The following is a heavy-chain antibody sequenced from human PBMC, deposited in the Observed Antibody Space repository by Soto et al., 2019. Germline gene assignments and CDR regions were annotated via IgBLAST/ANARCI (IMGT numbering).Heavy chain of an antibody. V-gene: IGHV3-15*07. Sequence: GGSLRLSCAASGFTFSNAWMNWVRQAPGKGLEWVGRIKSKTDGGTTDYAAPVKGRFTISRDDSKNTLYLQMNSLKTEDTAVYYCTSESSGWEYYYYYYGMDVWGQGTTVTVSS. CDR3: TSESSGWEYYYYYYGMDV. D-gene: IGHD6-19*01. J-gene: IGHJ6*02. CDR1: GFTFSNAW. CDR2: IKSKTDGGTT.